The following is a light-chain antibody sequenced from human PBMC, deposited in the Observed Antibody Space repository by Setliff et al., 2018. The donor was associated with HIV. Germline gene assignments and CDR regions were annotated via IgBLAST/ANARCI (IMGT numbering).Light chain of an antibody. Sequence: QSALTQPASVSGSPGQSITISCTGTSSGVGGYNYVSWYQQHPGKAPKLMIYDVSKRPSGVSNRFSGSKSGNTASLTISGLQAEDEADYYCSSYTSSSTFVVFGGGTKVTVL. J-gene: IGLJ2*01. CDR1: SSGVGGYNY. CDR2: DVS. CDR3: SSYTSSSTFVV. V-gene: IGLV2-14*01.